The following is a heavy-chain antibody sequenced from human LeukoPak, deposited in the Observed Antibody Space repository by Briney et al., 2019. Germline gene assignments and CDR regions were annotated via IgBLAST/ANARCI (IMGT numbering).Heavy chain of an antibody. D-gene: IGHD4-4*01. CDR2: IYYSGST. Sequence: PSETLSLTCTVSGGSISSSSYSWGWIRQPPGKGLEWIGSIYYSGSTYYNPSLKSRVTISVDTSKNQFSLKLSSVTAADTAVYYCASPFNYYSNDNFDYWGQGTLVTVSS. J-gene: IGHJ4*02. V-gene: IGHV4-39*01. CDR1: GGSISSSSYS. CDR3: ASPFNYYSNDNFDY.